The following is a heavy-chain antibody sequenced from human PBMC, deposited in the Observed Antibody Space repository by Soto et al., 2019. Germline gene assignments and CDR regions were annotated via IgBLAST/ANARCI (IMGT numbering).Heavy chain of an antibody. Sequence: ASVKVSCKASGYTFTSYDINWVRQATGQGLEWMGWMNPNSGNTGYAQKFQGRVTMTRNTSISTAYMELSSLRSEDTAVYYCARARADMVRGVYYYYGMDVWGQGTTVTVYS. V-gene: IGHV1-8*01. D-gene: IGHD3-10*01. J-gene: IGHJ6*02. CDR3: ARARADMVRGVYYYYGMDV. CDR1: GYTFTSYD. CDR2: MNPNSGNT.